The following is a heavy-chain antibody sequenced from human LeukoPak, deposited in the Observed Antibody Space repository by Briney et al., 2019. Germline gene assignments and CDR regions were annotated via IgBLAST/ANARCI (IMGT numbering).Heavy chain of an antibody. J-gene: IGHJ6*02. V-gene: IGHV3-53*01. CDR2: IYSGGST. D-gene: IGHD3-10*01. CDR1: GFTVSSNY. CDR3: ARSDYYGSGSPYYYGMDV. Sequence: GGSLRLSCAASGFTVSSNYMSWVRQAPGKGLEWVSVIYSGGSTYYADSVKGRFTISRDNSKNTLYLQMNSLRAEDTAVYYCARSDYYGSGSPYYYGMDVWGQGTTVTVSS.